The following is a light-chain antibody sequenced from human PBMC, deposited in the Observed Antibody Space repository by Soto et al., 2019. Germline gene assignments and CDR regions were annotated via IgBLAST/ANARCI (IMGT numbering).Light chain of an antibody. CDR2: DVT. CDR3: SSYTSSSTLVV. CDR1: SSDVGIYNY. J-gene: IGLJ2*01. Sequence: SVLTQPASVSGSPGQSITISCTGTSSDVGIYNYVSWYQQPPGKAPKLIIYDVTNRPSGVSNRFSGSKSGNTASLTISGLQGEDEADYYCSSYTSSSTLVVFGGGTKVTGL. V-gene: IGLV2-14*01.